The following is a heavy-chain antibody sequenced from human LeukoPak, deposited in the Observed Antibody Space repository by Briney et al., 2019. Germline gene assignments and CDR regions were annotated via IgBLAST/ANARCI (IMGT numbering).Heavy chain of an antibody. CDR3: ARDEYSSSSLNSDYGMDV. CDR2: IIPILGIA. CDR1: GGTFSSYA. D-gene: IGHD6-6*01. Sequence: ASVKVSCKASGGTFSSYAISWVRQAPGQGLEWMGRIIPILGIANYAQKFQGRVTITADKSTSTAYMELSSLRSEDTAVYYCARDEYSSSSLNSDYGMDVRGQGTTVTVSS. V-gene: IGHV1-69*04. J-gene: IGHJ6*02.